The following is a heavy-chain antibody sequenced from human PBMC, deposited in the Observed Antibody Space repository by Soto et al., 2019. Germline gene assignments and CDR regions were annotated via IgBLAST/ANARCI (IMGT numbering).Heavy chain of an antibody. CDR3: ARDWVAAAAPGAFDI. V-gene: IGHV4-30-4*01. D-gene: IGHD6-13*01. J-gene: IGHJ3*02. CDR1: GGSISSGDYY. Sequence: SATLSLTCTVSGGSISSGDYYWSWIRQPPGKGLEWIGYIYYSGSTYYNPSLKSRVTISVDTSKNQFSLKLSSVTAADTAVYYCARDWVAAAAPGAFDIWGQGTMVTVSS. CDR2: IYYSGST.